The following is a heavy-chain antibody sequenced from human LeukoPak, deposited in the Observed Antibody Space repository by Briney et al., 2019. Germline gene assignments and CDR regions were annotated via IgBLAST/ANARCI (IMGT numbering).Heavy chain of an antibody. D-gene: IGHD1-26*01. CDR1: GGSFSGYY. V-gene: IGHV4-34*01. CDR3: ARRSVGSSHFDY. CDR2: INHSGST. Sequence: SETLSLTCAVYGGSFSGYYWSWIRQPPGKGLEWIGEINHSGSTNYNPSLKSRVTISVNTSKNQFSLKLSSVTAADTAVYYCARRSVGSSHFDYWGQGTLVTVSS. J-gene: IGHJ4*02.